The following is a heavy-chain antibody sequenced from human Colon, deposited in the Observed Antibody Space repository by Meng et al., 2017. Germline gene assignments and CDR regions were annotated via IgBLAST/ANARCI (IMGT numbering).Heavy chain of an antibody. CDR3: ARVGSTGHNARAIDY. Sequence: SETLSLTCTVSGASVSSGSSYWSWIGQPPGKGLEWIVYVSDSGSTDSNPYLKSRVTISIDTSKNQFPLNLRSVTAAETALYFCARVGSTGHNARAIDYWGQGTLVTVSS. D-gene: IGHD2-8*02. V-gene: IGHV4-61*01. CDR1: GASVSSGSSY. CDR2: VSDSGST. J-gene: IGHJ4*02.